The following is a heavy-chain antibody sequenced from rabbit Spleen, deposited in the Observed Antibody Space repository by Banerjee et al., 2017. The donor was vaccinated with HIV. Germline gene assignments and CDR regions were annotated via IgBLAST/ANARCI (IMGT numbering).Heavy chain of an antibody. CDR3: ARDLSSSIYYIDL. V-gene: IGHV1S45*01. CDR2: IVGGGASTT. J-gene: IGHJ3*01. D-gene: IGHD1-1*01. CDR1: GFSFSTSYW. Sequence: QEQLEESGGGLVKPEGSLTLTCTASGFSFSTSYWIYWVRQAPGKGLEWIACIVGGGASTTYYASWAKGRFTISKTSSTTVTLQMTSLTAADTATYFCARDLSSSIYYIDLWGQGTLVTVS.